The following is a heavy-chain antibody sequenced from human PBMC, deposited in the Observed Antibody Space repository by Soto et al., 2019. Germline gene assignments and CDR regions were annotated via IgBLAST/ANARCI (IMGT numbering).Heavy chain of an antibody. Sequence: GGSLRLSCAASGFTFSDYAMNWVRQAPGKGLEWVSVISGSGGTTYYADSGKGRFTISRDTSKNTLYLQMNSLRAEDTAVYYCAKVERRSIVEAFDIWGQGIMVTVSS. V-gene: IGHV3-23*01. J-gene: IGHJ3*02. CDR1: GFTFSDYA. CDR3: AKVERRSIVEAFDI. D-gene: IGHD1-26*01. CDR2: ISGSGGTT.